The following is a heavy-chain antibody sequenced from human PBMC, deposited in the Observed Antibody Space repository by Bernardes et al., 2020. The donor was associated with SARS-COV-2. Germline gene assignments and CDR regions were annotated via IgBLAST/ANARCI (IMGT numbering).Heavy chain of an antibody. CDR3: AHNRTAWGSSGYRD. J-gene: IGHJ4*02. V-gene: IGHV2-5*02. D-gene: IGHD3-16*01. CDR2: IYWDDDK. Sequence: SGAPQTKLTQTLTLNCTFSGFLRSTSAGGVGWIGHPPGKALEWHELIYWDDDKRYSPSLKNRLTITKHSSRNQVVLTMTNMDPVDTATYFCAHNRTAWGSSGYRDWGQGTLVTVSS. CDR1: GFLRSTSAGG.